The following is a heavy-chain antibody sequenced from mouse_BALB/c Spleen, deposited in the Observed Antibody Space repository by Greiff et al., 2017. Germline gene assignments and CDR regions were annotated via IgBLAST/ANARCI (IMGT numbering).Heavy chain of an antibody. J-gene: IGHJ4*01. V-gene: IGHV1S127*01. CDR1: GYTFTSYW. CDR3: TRNYGSSYEAMDY. CDR2: IDPSDSYT. Sequence: QVQLQQPGAELVKPGASVKMSCKASGYTFTSYWMHWVKQRPGQGLEWIGVIDPSDSYTSYNQKFKGKATLTVDTSSSTAYMQLSSLTSEDSAVYYCTRNYGSSYEAMDYWGQGTSVTVSS. D-gene: IGHD1-1*01.